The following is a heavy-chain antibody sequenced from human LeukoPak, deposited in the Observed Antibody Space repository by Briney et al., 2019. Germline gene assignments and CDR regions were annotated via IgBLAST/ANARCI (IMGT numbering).Heavy chain of an antibody. D-gene: IGHD2-2*01. CDR3: AKDYEGIVVVPITMGL. V-gene: IGHV3-23*01. J-gene: IGHJ4*02. CDR2: ISGSGSTT. CDR1: GFSFSSYA. Sequence: PGGSLRLSCAASGFSFSSYAMNWVRQAPGKGLEWVAAISGSGSTTYYADSVKGRFTVSRDNSRKTLHLQMNSLRAEDTAVYYCAKDYEGIVVVPITMGLWGQGTLVTVSS.